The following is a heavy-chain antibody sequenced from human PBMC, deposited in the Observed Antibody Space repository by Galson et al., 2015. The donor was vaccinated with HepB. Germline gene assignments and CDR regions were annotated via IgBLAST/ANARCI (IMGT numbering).Heavy chain of an antibody. CDR2: ISWDGGST. CDR3: AKDFRALGRSWDAVVIDY. CDR1: GFTFDDYA. J-gene: IGHJ4*02. V-gene: IGHV3-43D*03. D-gene: IGHD3-22*01. Sequence: SLRLSCAASGFTFDDYAMHWVRQAPGKGLEWVSLISWDGGSTYYADSVKGRFTISRDNSKNSLYLQMNSLRAEDTALYYCAKDFRALGRSWDAVVIDYWGQGTLVTVSS.